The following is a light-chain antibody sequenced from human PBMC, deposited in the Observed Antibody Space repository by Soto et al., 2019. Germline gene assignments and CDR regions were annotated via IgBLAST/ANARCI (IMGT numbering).Light chain of an antibody. J-gene: IGKJ4*01. CDR1: QSVASRN. CDR3: QQLRSYPST. V-gene: IGKV3-20*01. Sequence: GPLSLSPGERATLSCRASQSVASRNLAWYQQKSGQAPRLLIYGASSRAIHTPDRFSGSGSGTDFTLTISGLEPEDFAAYYCQQLRSYPSTFGGRAKVDTK. CDR2: GAS.